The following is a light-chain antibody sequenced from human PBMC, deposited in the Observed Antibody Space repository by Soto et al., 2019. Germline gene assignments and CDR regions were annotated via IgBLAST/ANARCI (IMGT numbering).Light chain of an antibody. CDR1: SSDIGRYNY. Sequence: QSALTQPASVSGSPGQSITISCTGTSSDIGRYNYVSWYQKFPDKAPKLIIYDVTNRPSGVSDRFSGSKSGNTASLTISGLQPEDEADYYCSSFTISAYVFGSGTKVTVL. J-gene: IGLJ1*01. CDR2: DVT. V-gene: IGLV2-14*03. CDR3: SSFTISAYV.